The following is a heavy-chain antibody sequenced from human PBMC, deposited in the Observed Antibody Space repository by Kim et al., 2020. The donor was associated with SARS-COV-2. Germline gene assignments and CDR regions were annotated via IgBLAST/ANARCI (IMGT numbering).Heavy chain of an antibody. V-gene: IGHV3-23*01. D-gene: IGHD5-18*01. CDR3: AKVFCGYSYGCLSPDYFDY. J-gene: IGHJ4*02. Sequence: ARFTISRDNSKNTLYLQMNSLRAEDTAVYYCAKVFCGYSYGCLSPDYFDYWGQGTLVTVSS.